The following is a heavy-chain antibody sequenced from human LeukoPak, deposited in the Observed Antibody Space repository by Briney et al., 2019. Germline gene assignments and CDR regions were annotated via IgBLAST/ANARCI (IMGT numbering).Heavy chain of an antibody. CDR1: GGSFSGYY. CDR2: INHSGST. J-gene: IGHJ6*02. D-gene: IGHD5-18*01. CDR3: ARFKAAMVRRLYYYGMDV. Sequence: SETLSLTCAVYGGSFSGYYWSWIRQPPGKGLEWIGEINHSGSTNYNPSLKSRVTISVDTSKNQFSLKLSSVTAADTAVYYCARFKAAMVRRLYYYGMDVWGQGTTVTVSS. V-gene: IGHV4-34*01.